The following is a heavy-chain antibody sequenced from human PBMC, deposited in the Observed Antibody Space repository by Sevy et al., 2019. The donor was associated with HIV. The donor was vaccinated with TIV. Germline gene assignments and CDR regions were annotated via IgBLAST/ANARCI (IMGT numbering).Heavy chain of an antibody. CDR2: IRNRPNRYTT. V-gene: IGHV3-72*01. CDR3: VRGPNCGVGGCQQISPYCLDV. D-gene: IGHD2-21*01. J-gene: IGHJ6*03. Sequence: GGSLRLSCVASGFAFSDHYVDWVRQAPGKGLEWVGRIRNRPNRYTTEYAASVEGRFTISRDDSRHSLYLQMNSLKTEDSAVYYCVRGPNCGVGGCQQISPYCLDVWGIGATATVSS. CDR1: GFAFSDHY.